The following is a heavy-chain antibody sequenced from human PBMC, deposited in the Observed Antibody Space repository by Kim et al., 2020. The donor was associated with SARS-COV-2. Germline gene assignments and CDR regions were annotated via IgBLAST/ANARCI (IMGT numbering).Heavy chain of an antibody. J-gene: IGHJ5*02. CDR2: FDPEDGET. V-gene: IGHV1-24*01. CDR3: ATDGLAAAGTMGGAIVDWFDP. Sequence: ASVKVSCKVSGYTLTELSMHWVRQAPGKGLEWMGGFDPEDGETIYAQKFQGRVTMTEDTSTDTAYMELSSLRSEDTAVYYCATDGLAAAGTMGGAIVDWFDPWGQGTLVTVSS. CDR1: GYTLTELS. D-gene: IGHD6-13*01.